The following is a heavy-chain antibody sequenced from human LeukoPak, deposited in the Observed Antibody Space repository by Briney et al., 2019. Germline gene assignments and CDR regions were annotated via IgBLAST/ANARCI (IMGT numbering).Heavy chain of an antibody. CDR1: GFTFSSSA. J-gene: IGHJ4*02. CDR3: AKDPYNWNDEGLPDY. CDR2: ISASGGST. D-gene: IGHD1-20*01. V-gene: IGHV3-23*01. Sequence: PGGSLRLSCAASGFTFSSSAMSWVRQVPGKGLEWVSGISASGGSTSYADSVKGRFTISRDNSKNTLYLQMNSLRAEDTAVYYCAKDPYNWNDEGLPDYWGQGTLVTVSS.